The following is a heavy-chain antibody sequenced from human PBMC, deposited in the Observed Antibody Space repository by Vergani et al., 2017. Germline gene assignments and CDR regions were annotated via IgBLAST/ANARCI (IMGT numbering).Heavy chain of an antibody. V-gene: IGHV3-30*18. CDR1: GFTFSSYG. CDR2: ISYDGSKQ. CDR3: AKGGNSIDY. Sequence: QVQLVESGGGVVQPGRSLRLPCAASGFTFSSYGMHWVRQAPGKGLEWVAVISYDGSKQYYADSGKGRFTIYRDNSKKTRYLQMNSLGGEDKAVCYCAKGGNSIDYWGQGTLVTVSS. J-gene: IGHJ4*02. D-gene: IGHD4-23*01.